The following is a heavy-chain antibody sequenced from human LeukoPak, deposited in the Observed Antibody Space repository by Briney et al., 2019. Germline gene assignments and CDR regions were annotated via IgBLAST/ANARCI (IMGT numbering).Heavy chain of an antibody. CDR3: ARDATPPITNFGVVIAYYYYYYMDV. V-gene: IGHV3-20*01. Sequence: PGGSLRLSCAASGFTFDDYGMSWVRQAPGKGLEWVSGINWNGGSTGYADSVKGRFTISRDNAKNSLYLQMNSLRAVDTVLYHCARDATPPITNFGVVIAYYYYYYMDVWGKGTTVTVSS. CDR2: INWNGGST. CDR1: GFTFDDYG. D-gene: IGHD3-3*01. J-gene: IGHJ6*03.